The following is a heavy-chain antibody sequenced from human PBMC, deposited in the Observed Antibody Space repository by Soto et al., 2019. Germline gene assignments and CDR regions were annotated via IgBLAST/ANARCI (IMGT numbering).Heavy chain of an antibody. D-gene: IGHD3-16*01. CDR3: ARRGAYRTWDSGANAFDI. CDR1: GGSIGSGAYY. CDR2: MYYTGRT. V-gene: IGHV4-31*03. J-gene: IGHJ3*02. Sequence: QVQLQESGPGLVKPSQTLSLNCTVSGGSIGSGAYYWSWIRQHPGKGLEWIGYMYYTGRTYYNPSLEIRVLIPGDTSKNHFSRTLTSVTEAAPAVYYCARRGAYRTWDSGANAFDIGGKGTVVTVSS.